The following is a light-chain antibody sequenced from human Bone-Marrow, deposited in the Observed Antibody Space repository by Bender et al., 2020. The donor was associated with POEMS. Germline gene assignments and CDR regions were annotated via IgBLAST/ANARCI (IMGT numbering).Light chain of an antibody. CDR2: SND. V-gene: IGLV1-44*01. CDR3: TSYASGNTLV. CDR1: SSNIGTYS. Sequence: QSVLTQPPSASATPGQTVTISCSWSSSNIGTYSVNWYQQLPGAAPKLLIYSNDRRPSGVPDRFSGSKSGTSASLAISGLQSEDEAIYYCTSYASGNTLVFGGGTKLTIL. J-gene: IGLJ2*01.